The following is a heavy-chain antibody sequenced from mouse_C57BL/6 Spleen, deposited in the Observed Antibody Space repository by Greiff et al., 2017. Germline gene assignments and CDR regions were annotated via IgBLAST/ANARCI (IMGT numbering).Heavy chain of an antibody. Sequence: EVQLQQSGPELVKPGASVKIPCKASGYTITDYNMDWVKQSHGKSLEWIGDINPNNGGTNSNPKFQGKATLTVDKSSNTAYVKLRCLASEDTAVYYCASWGSHTGAWFAYWGQGTLVTVSA. D-gene: IGHD1-1*01. J-gene: IGHJ3*01. CDR1: GYTITDYN. V-gene: IGHV1-18*01. CDR3: ASWGSHTGAWFAY. CDR2: INPNNGGT.